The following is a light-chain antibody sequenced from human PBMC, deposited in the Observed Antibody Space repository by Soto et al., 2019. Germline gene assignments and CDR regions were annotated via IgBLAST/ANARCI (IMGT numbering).Light chain of an antibody. Sequence: QSALTQPRSVSGSPGQSVTISCSGTSSDVGGYDYVSWYQQHPGNAPKLMIYDVSERPSGVPDRFSGSKSGNTASLTISGLRAEDEADYYCAAWDDSLNGGVFGTGTKLTVL. CDR3: AAWDDSLNGGV. V-gene: IGLV2-11*01. CDR2: DVS. CDR1: SSDVGGYDY. J-gene: IGLJ1*01.